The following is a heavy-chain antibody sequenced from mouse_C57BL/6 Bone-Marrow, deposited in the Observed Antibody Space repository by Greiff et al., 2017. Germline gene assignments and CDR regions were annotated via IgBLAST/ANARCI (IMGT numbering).Heavy chain of an antibody. CDR3: ARGGAIYYDYGDGAWFAY. J-gene: IGHJ3*01. CDR1: GYTFTSYG. Sequence: QVQLQQSGAELARPGASVKLSCKASGYTFTSYGISWVKQRTGQGLEWIGEIYPRSGNTYYNEKFTGKATLTADKSSSTAYMELRSLTSEDSAVXFCARGGAIYYDYGDGAWFAYWGQGTLVTVSA. V-gene: IGHV1-81*01. D-gene: IGHD2-4*01. CDR2: IYPRSGNT.